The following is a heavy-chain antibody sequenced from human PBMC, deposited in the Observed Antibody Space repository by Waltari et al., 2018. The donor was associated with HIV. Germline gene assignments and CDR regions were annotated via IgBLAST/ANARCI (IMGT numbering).Heavy chain of an antibody. CDR1: GFTFSSDW. V-gene: IGHV3-7*01. J-gene: IGHJ6*02. CDR3: ARNYYGMDV. Sequence: EVQLVESGGGLVQPGGSVSLSCAASGFTFSSDWLSWGRQAPGKGLEWVANIKQDGSEKYYVDSVKGRFTISRDNAKNSLYLQMNSLRAEDTAVYYCARNYYGMDVWGQGTTVTVSS. CDR2: IKQDGSEK.